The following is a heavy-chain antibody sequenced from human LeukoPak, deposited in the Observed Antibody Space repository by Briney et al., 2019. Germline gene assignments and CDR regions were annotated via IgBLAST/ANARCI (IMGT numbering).Heavy chain of an antibody. CDR1: GFTFSSYW. J-gene: IGHJ4*02. CDR2: IKQDGSET. D-gene: IGHD3-9*01. CDR3: ARGATILTGYYQPYYLDS. Sequence: PGGSLRLSCAASGFTFSSYWMSWGRQAPGKGLEWGANIKQDGSETYYVDSVKGRLTISRDNAKISLYLQMNSLRAEDTAVYYCARGATILTGYYQPYYLDSWGQGTLVTVSS. V-gene: IGHV3-7*04.